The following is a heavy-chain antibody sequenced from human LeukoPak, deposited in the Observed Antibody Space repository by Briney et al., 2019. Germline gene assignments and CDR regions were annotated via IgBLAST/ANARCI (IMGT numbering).Heavy chain of an antibody. J-gene: IGHJ4*02. D-gene: IGHD2-15*01. V-gene: IGHV4-59*12. CDR3: ARDRLGYCSGGSCPRDY. CDR2: IYYSGST. CDR1: GGSISSYY. Sequence: SETLSLTCTVSGGSISSYYWSWIRQPPGKGLEWIGYIYYSGSTNYNPSLKSRVTISVDTSKNQFSLKLSSVTAADTAVYYCARDRLGYCSGGSCPRDYWGQGTLVTVSS.